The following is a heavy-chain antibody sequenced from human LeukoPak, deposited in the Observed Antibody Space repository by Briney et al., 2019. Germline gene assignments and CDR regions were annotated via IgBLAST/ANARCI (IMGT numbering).Heavy chain of an antibody. J-gene: IGHJ5*02. CDR3: ARESGIVVVVAATPTGGFDP. CDR1: GYTFTGYY. D-gene: IGHD2-15*01. Sequence: GASVKVSCKTSGYTFTGYYMHWVRQAPGQGLEWMGWINPNSGGTNYAQKFQGRVTMTRDTSISTAYMELSRLRSDDTAVYYCARESGIVVVVAATPTGGFDPWGQGTLVTVSS. V-gene: IGHV1-2*02. CDR2: INPNSGGT.